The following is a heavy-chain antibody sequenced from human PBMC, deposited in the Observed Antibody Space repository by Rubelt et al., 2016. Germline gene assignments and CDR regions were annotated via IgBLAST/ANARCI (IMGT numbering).Heavy chain of an antibody. D-gene: IGHD3-22*01. CDR3: ARGTYYYDSSGYGFLMDV. V-gene: IGHV1-69*01. J-gene: IGHJ6*02. Sequence: QVQLVQSGAEVKKPGSSVKVSCKASGGTFSSYAISWVRQAPGQGLEWMGGIIPIFGTANYAQKFQGRVTITADESTSTAYMELSSRRSEDTAVYYCARGTYYYDSSGYGFLMDVWGQGTTVTVSS. CDR1: GGTFSSYA. CDR2: IIPIFGTA.